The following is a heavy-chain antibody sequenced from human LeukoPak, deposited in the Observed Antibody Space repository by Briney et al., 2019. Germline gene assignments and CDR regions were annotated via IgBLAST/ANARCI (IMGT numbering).Heavy chain of an antibody. J-gene: IGHJ6*03. CDR1: GYTFTSYD. CDR2: INPNSGGT. D-gene: IGHD3-10*01. CDR3: ARDKDPYGSGSYDYYYMDV. Sequence: ASVKVSCKASGYTFTSYDINWVRQAPGQGLEWMGWINPNSGGTNYAQKFQGRVTMTRDTSISTAYMELSRLRSDDTAVYYCARDKDPYGSGSYDYYYMDVWGKGTTVTISS. V-gene: IGHV1-2*02.